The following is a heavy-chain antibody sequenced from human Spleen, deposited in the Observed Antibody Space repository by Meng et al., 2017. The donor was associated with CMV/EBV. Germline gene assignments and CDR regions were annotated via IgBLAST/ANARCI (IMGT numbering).Heavy chain of an antibody. D-gene: IGHD3-10*01. CDR1: GGSISSFY. CDR2: ISNSGST. V-gene: IGHV4-59*08. J-gene: IGHJ5*02. CDR3: ARVGNYYGLGSYNNWFDA. Sequence: SETLSLTCTVSGGSISSFYWTWIRQPPGKGLEWIGYISNSGSTNYNPSLKSRLTMSVDTSMNHFSLKLSSLNAADTAVYYCARVGNYYGLGSYNNWFDAWGQGTLVTVSS.